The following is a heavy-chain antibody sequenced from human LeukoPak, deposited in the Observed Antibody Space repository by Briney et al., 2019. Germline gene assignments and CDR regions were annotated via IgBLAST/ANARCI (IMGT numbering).Heavy chain of an antibody. CDR2: INPSGGST. J-gene: IGHJ2*01. CDR1: GYTFTSYY. CDR3: ARGVGDPRDRVNWGYFDL. D-gene: IGHD1-1*01. Sequence: ASVKVSCRASGYTFTSYYMHWVRQAPGQGLEWMGIINPSGGSTSYAQKFQGRVTMTRDTSTSTVYMELSSLRSEDTAVYYCARGVGDPRDRVNWGYFDLWGRGTLVTVSS. V-gene: IGHV1-46*01.